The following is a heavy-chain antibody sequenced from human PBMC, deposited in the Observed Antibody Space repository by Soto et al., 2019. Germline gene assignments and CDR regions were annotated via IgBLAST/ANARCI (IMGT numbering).Heavy chain of an antibody. CDR1: GFNFFNYG. V-gene: IGHV1-18*01. J-gene: IGHJ4*02. CDR2: IRAFSGRK. D-gene: IGHD1-26*01. CDR3: ARTSSTANFEG. Sequence: QVQLVQSGAEVKKPGASVKVSCKTSGFNFFNYGYTWVRQAPGQGLEWVGCIRAFSGRKDYAPKFQGRVTLTADTSTSTAYMELGSLTSDDPAVYYCARTSSTANFEGWGQGTLVTVSS.